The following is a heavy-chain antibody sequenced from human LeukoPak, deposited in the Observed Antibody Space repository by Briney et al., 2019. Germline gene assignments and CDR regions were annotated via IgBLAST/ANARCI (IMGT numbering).Heavy chain of an antibody. Sequence: ASVKVSCKASGYTFPRYDINRVRQATGQGLGWMGWMNPNSGNTGYAQKFQGRVTMTRNTYISTAYMELSSLRSEDTAVCYCARELTAADDAFDIWGQGTMVTVSS. V-gene: IGHV1-8*01. D-gene: IGHD6-13*01. CDR1: GYTFPRYD. CDR3: ARELTAADDAFDI. CDR2: MNPNSGNT. J-gene: IGHJ3*02.